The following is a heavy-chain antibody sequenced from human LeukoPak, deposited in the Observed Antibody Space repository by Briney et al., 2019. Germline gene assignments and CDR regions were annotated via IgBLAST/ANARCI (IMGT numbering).Heavy chain of an antibody. CDR3: ARGGRYQLLYYFDY. D-gene: IGHD2-2*01. Sequence: PSETLSLTCAVYGGSFSGYYWSWIRQPPGQGLQLIGEINHSGSTNYNPSLKSRVTISVDTSKNQFSLKLSSVTAADTAVYYCARGGRYQLLYYFDYWGQGTLVTVSS. CDR2: INHSGST. CDR1: GGSFSGYY. J-gene: IGHJ4*02. V-gene: IGHV4-34*01.